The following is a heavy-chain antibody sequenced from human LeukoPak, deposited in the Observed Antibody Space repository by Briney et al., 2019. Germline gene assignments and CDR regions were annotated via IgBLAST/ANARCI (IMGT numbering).Heavy chain of an antibody. Sequence: PSQTLSLTCAVSGGSISSGGYSWSWIRQPPGKGLEWIGYIYHSGSTYYNPSIKSRVTISVDRSKNQFSLKLSSVTAADTAVYYCARTLQRPNWFDPWGQGTLVTVSS. CDR1: GGSISSGGYS. CDR3: ARTLQRPNWFDP. CDR2: IYHSGST. J-gene: IGHJ5*02. V-gene: IGHV4-30-2*01.